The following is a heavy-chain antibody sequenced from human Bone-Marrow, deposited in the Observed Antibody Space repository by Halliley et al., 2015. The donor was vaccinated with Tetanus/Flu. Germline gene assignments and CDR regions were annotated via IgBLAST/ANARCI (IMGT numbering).Heavy chain of an antibody. CDR1: GFTFDDYG. D-gene: IGHD4-17*01. CDR3: ARVARGDYIRLAH. CDR2: INWRGGIT. V-gene: IGHV3-20*04. Sequence: SLRLSCAASGFTFDDYGMHWVRQAPGKGLEWVASINWRGGITDYADSVKGRFTISRDNAKNFGYLQMNSLRLDDTAFYYCARVARGDYIRLAHGGQGTLVTVSS. J-gene: IGHJ4*02.